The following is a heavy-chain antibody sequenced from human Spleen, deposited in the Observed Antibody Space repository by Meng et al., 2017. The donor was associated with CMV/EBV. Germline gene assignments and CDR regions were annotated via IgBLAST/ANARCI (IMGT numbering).Heavy chain of an antibody. Sequence: ASVKVSCKASGYTFHRHDINWVRQATGQGLEWIGWMNPDSGNAGFAQKFQGRVTITRDSSISTAYLELSSLSSDDTAVYYCATTVNENYGLDVWGQGTTVTVSS. CDR1: GYTFHRHD. J-gene: IGHJ6*02. CDR2: MNPDSGNA. CDR3: ATTVNENYGLDV. V-gene: IGHV1-8*03. D-gene: IGHD1-1*01.